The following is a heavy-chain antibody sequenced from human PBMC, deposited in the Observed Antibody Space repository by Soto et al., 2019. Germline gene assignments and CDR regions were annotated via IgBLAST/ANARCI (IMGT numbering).Heavy chain of an antibody. V-gene: IGHV3-48*02. CDR3: ARETFRGAPH. D-gene: IGHD3-10*01. Sequence: GGSLRLSCAASGFTFSSYSMNWVRQAPGKGLEWVSYISSSSSTIYYADSVKGRFTISRDNAKNSLDLQMNSLRDEDTAVYYCARETFRGAPHWGQGTLVTVSS. J-gene: IGHJ4*02. CDR1: GFTFSSYS. CDR2: ISSSSSTI.